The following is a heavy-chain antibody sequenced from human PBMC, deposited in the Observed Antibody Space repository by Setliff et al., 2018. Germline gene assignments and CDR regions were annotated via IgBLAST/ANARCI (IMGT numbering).Heavy chain of an antibody. CDR1: GFTFVNYW. CDR2: VNSDGSST. J-gene: IGHJ4*02. V-gene: IGHV3-74*01. CDR3: ARGSTVDFDY. Sequence: PGGSLRLSCAASGFTFVNYWMHWVRQAPGKGLVWVSRVNSDGSSTIYADSVKGRFTISRDNAKNSLYLQMNSLRAEDTAVYYCARGSTVDFDYWGQGTLVTVSS. D-gene: IGHD2-2*01.